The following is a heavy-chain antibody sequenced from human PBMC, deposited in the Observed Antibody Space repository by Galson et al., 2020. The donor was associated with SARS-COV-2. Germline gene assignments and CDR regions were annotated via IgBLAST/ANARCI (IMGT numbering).Heavy chain of an antibody. D-gene: IGHD2-15*01. CDR2: INHSGST. J-gene: IGHJ4*02. CDR1: GGSFSGYY. V-gene: IGHV4-34*01. Sequence: SETLSLTCAVYGGSFSGYYWSWIRQPPGKGLEWIGEINHSGSTNYNPSLKSRVTISVDTSKNQFSLKLSSVTAADTAVYYCARGGGNCSGGSCYSGNDYWGQGTLVTVSS. CDR3: ARGGGNCSGGSCYSGNDY.